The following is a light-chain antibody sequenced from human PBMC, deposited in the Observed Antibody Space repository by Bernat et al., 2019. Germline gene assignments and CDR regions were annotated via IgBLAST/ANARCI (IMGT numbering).Light chain of an antibody. CDR3: QQHNNWPPT. CDR1: QSVAGN. Sequence: EIVLTQSPATLSVSPGERATLSCRASQSVAGNLAWYQQKPGQAPRLLIFAASTRATGVPARFSGSGSETEFTLTISSLQFEDFAVYYCQQHNNWPPTFGPGTKVDIK. J-gene: IGKJ3*01. CDR2: AAS. V-gene: IGKV3-15*01.